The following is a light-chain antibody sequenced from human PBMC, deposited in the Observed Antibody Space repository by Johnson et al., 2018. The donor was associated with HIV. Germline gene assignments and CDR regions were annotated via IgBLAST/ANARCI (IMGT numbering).Light chain of an antibody. J-gene: IGLJ1*01. CDR3: GTWDSGLNTYV. V-gene: IGLV1-51*01. CDR2: DNH. Sequence: QSVLTQPPSVSAAPGQKVTISCSGSSSNIGNNYASWYQQVPGTAPKLLIYDNHKRPSGIPDRFSGSKSGTSATLCITGLQTGDEADYYCGTWDSGLNTYVFGTGTKVTAL. CDR1: SSNIGNNY.